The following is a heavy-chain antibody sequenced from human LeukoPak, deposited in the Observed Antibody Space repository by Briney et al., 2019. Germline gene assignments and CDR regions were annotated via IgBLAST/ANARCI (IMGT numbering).Heavy chain of an antibody. CDR3: ARGSLPYCGGDCYSSFDY. D-gene: IGHD2-21*01. CDR2: IIPIFGTE. CDR1: GGTFSSYA. V-gene: IGHV1-69*13. Sequence: SVKVSCKASGGTFSSYAISWVRQAPGQGLEWMGGIIPIFGTENYAQKFQGRVTITADESASTAYMELSSLRSEDTAVYYCARGSLPYCGGDCYSSFDYWGQGTLVTVSS. J-gene: IGHJ4*02.